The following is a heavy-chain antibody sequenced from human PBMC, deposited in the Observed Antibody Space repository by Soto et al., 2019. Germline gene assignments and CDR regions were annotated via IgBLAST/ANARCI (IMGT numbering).Heavy chain of an antibody. J-gene: IGHJ4*02. CDR3: ARDRGRMGYSYGYGFPDSMEGPNYYFDY. D-gene: IGHD5-18*01. CDR1: GYTFTGYY. CDR2: INPNSGGT. Sequence: ASVKVSCKASGYTFTGYYMHWVRQAPGQGLEWMGWINPNSGGTNYAQKFQGWVTMTRDTSISTAYMELSRLRSDDTAVYYCARDRGRMGYSYGYGFPDSMEGPNYYFDYWGQGTLVTVAS. V-gene: IGHV1-2*04.